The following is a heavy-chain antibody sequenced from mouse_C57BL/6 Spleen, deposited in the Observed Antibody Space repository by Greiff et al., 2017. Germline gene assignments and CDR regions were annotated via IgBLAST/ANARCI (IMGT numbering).Heavy chain of an antibody. D-gene: IGHD1-1*01. CDR2: INYDGSST. V-gene: IGHV5-16*01. CDR3: AREHYSGSSNGYFDY. J-gene: IGHJ2*01. CDR1: GFTFSDYY. Sequence: EVQLVESEGGLVQPGSSMKLSCTASGFTFSDYYMAWVRQVPEKGLEWVANINYDGSSTYYLASLKSRFIISRDNAKNILYLQMSSLKSEDTATYYCAREHYSGSSNGYFDYWGQGTTLTVSS.